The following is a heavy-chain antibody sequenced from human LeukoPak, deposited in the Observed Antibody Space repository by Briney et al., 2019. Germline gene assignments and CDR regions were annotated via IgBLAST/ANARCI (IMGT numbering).Heavy chain of an antibody. J-gene: IGHJ3*01. CDR1: GASISATNW. D-gene: IGHD3-10*01. Sequence: SETLSLTCDVSGASISATNWWTWVRLPPGKGLEWIGEVSHSETTNYSPSLKGRVRLSVDRATNQFSLRLTSVTAADTAVYYCTRESGRGTFDLWGQGTMVTVSS. CDR2: VSHSETT. CDR3: TRESGRGTFDL. V-gene: IGHV4-4*02.